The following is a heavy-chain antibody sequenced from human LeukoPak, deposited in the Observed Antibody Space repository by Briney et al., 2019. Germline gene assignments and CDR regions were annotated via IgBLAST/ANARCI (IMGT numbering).Heavy chain of an antibody. Sequence: GESLRLSCAASGFTFSSYTMNWVRQAPGKGLEWVSSITSSSSYIYYADSVKGRFTISRDNAKNSLYLQMNSLRAEDTAVYYCAELGITMIGGVWGKGTTVTISS. D-gene: IGHD3-10*02. CDR2: ITSSSSYI. V-gene: IGHV3-21*01. J-gene: IGHJ6*04. CDR3: AELGITMIGGV. CDR1: GFTFSSYT.